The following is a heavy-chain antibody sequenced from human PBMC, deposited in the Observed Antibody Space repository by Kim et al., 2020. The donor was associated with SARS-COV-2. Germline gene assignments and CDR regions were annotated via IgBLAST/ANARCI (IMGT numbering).Heavy chain of an antibody. D-gene: IGHD3-9*01. CDR1: GGTFSSYA. V-gene: IGHV1-69*13. CDR3: ARGKDLYDILTG. J-gene: IGHJ4*02. CDR2: IIPIFGTA. Sequence: SVKVSCKASGGTFSSYAISWVRQAPGQGLEWMGGIIPIFGTANYAQKFQGRVTITADESTSTAYMELSSLRSEDTAVYYCARGKDLYDILTGWGQGTLVTVSS.